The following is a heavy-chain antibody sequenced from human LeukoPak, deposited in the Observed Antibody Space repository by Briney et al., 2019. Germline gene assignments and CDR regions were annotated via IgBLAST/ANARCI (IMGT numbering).Heavy chain of an antibody. D-gene: IGHD6-13*01. CDR3: ARDYSSYAFDI. V-gene: IGHV3-7*01. CDR2: IKQDGSEK. Sequence: PGRSLRLSCAASGFTFSSYWMSWVRQAPGKGREWVANIKQDGSEKYYVDSVKGRFTISRDNAKNSLYLQMTSLRAEDTAVYYGARDYSSYAFDIWGQGTMVTVSS. CDR1: GFTFSSYW. J-gene: IGHJ3*02.